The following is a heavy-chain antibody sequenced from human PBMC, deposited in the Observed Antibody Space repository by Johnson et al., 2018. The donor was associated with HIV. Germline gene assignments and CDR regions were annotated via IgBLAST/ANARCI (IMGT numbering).Heavy chain of an antibody. J-gene: IGHJ3*02. CDR2: ISSSGSTI. Sequence: LQLVESGGGVVQPGRSLILSCAASRFSFSSYAMHWVRQAPGKGLEWVSYISSSGSTIYYAHSVKGRFTISRDNSKNTLYLQMNSLRAEDTAVYYCVRYGISFVGATTVKWAFDIWGQGTMVTVSS. D-gene: IGHD1-26*01. V-gene: IGHV3-48*01. CDR1: RFSFSSYA. CDR3: VRYGISFVGATTVKWAFDI.